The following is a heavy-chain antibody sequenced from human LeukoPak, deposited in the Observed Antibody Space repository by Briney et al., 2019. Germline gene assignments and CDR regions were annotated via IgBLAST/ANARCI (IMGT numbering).Heavy chain of an antibody. D-gene: IGHD3-22*01. CDR1: GFTFSSYW. CDR3: ASDYYDSSGYSSH. J-gene: IGHJ4*02. Sequence: GGSLRLSCAASGFTFSSYWMHWVRQAPGKGLVWVSRINSDGSSTSYADSVKGRFTIPRDNAKNTLYLQMNSLRAEDTAVYYCASDYYDSSGYSSHWGQGTLVTVSS. CDR2: INSDGSST. V-gene: IGHV3-74*01.